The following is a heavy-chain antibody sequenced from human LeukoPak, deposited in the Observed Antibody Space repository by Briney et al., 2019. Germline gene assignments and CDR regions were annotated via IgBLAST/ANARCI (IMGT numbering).Heavy chain of an antibody. CDR2: ISGSGGST. J-gene: IGHJ4*02. CDR3: AKDLFSVVRAVWDY. Sequence: GGSLRLSCAASGFTFSDYYMSWVRQAPGKGLEWVSAISGSGGSTYYADSVKGRFTISRDNSKNTLYLQMNSLRAEDTAVYYCAKDLFSVVRAVWDYWGQGTLVTVSS. V-gene: IGHV3-23*01. CDR1: GFTFSDYY. D-gene: IGHD4-23*01.